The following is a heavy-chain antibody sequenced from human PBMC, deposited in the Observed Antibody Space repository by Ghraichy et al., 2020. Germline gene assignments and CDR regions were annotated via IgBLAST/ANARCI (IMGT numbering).Heavy chain of an antibody. CDR2: ISGSGGST. V-gene: IGHV3-23*01. J-gene: IGHJ6*02. D-gene: IGHD5-12*01. CDR1: GFTFSSYA. Sequence: GGSLRLSCAASGFTFSSYAMSWVRQAPGKGLEWVSAISGSGGSTYYADSVKGRFTISRDNSKNTLYLQMNSLRAEDTAVYYCAKVDGYSGYDFRHYYGMDVWGQGTTVTVSS. CDR3: AKVDGYSGYDFRHYYGMDV.